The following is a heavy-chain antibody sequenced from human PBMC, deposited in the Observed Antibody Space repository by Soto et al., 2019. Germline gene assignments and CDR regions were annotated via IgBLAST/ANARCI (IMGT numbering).Heavy chain of an antibody. V-gene: IGHV1-2*02. CDR1: GYTFTAYH. Sequence: QVQLVQSGAEVKEPGDSVRVSCEASGYTFTAYHIHWVRQAPGQGLEWMGWINPKFGDTTYAQDFQGRVSMTRDMSISTLYMELSRLTSDDTAIYYCARNMDYYYGRGSGNGHGVWGQGTTVTVFS. CDR2: INPKFGDT. D-gene: IGHD3-10*02. CDR3: ARNMDYYYGRGSGNGHGV. J-gene: IGHJ6*02.